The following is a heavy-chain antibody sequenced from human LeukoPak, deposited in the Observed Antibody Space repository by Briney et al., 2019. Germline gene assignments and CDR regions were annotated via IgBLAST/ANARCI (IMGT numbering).Heavy chain of an antibody. J-gene: IGHJ6*02. Sequence: GGSLRLSCVVSGFTFCSYAMHWVRQAPGKGLEWVAVIAFDGSNALYADSVKGRFTISRDISKSTLYLEMNSLKAEDSAIYYCSRGRYGDYSRSGYYYGMDVWGQGTTVTVSS. CDR2: IAFDGSNA. V-gene: IGHV3-30-3*01. D-gene: IGHD4-17*01. CDR3: SRGRYGDYSRSGYYYGMDV. CDR1: GFTFCSYA.